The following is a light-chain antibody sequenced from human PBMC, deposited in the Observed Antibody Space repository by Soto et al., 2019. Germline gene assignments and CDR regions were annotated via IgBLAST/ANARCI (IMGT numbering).Light chain of an antibody. CDR2: QTS. V-gene: IGKV3D-11*03. CDR1: QYINTR. Sequence: EIVLTQSPATLSSFPGDRVTRSCRASQYINTRLAWYQHRPGQAPRLLIYQTSIRAAGIPARFSGSVSGTEFTLTISSLESEDFAVYFCQKYGDRPRTFGQGTKVDIK. CDR3: QKYGDRPRT. J-gene: IGKJ1*01.